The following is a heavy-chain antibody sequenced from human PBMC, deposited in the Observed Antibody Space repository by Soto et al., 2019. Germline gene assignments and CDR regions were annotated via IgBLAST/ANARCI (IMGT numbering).Heavy chain of an antibody. D-gene: IGHD6-6*01. CDR2: ISGSGGST. V-gene: IGHV3-23*01. J-gene: IGHJ3*02. CDR3: AKDRDSSSPFGVAFDI. Sequence: EVQLLESGGGLVQPGGSLRLSCAASGFTFSSYAMSWVRQAPGKGLEWVSAISGSGGSTYYADSVKGRFTISRDNSKNTLYLQMNSLRAEDTAVYYCAKDRDSSSPFGVAFDIWGQGTMVTVSS. CDR1: GFTFSSYA.